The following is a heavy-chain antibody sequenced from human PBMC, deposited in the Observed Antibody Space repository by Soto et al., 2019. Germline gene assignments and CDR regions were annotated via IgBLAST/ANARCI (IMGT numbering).Heavy chain of an antibody. CDR3: ARPRGYCSSTSCSHPSWFDP. D-gene: IGHD2-2*01. V-gene: IGHV4-39*01. J-gene: IGHJ5*02. Sequence: SETLSLTCTVSGGSISSSSYYWGWIRQPPGKGLEWIGSIYYSGSTYYNPSLKSRVTISVDTSKNQFSLKLSSVTAADTAVYYCARPRGYCSSTSCSHPSWFDPWGQGTLVTVSS. CDR1: GGSISSSSYY. CDR2: IYYSGST.